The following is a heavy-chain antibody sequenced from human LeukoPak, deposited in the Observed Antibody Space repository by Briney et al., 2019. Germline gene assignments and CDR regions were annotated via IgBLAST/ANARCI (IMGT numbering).Heavy chain of an antibody. Sequence: KPSETLSLTCTVSGGSISTYYWSWIRQPPGKGLEWIGYIYYSGSTNYNPSLKSRVTISVDTSKNQFSLKLSSVTAADTAVYYCARDPSGSYYLSGAFDIWSQGTMVTVSS. CDR3: ARDPSGSYYLSGAFDI. D-gene: IGHD1-26*01. V-gene: IGHV4-59*01. J-gene: IGHJ3*02. CDR1: GGSISTYY. CDR2: IYYSGST.